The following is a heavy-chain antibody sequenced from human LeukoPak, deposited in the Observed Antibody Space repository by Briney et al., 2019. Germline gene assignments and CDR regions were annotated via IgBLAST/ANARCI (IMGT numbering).Heavy chain of an antibody. V-gene: IGHV3-30*18. CDR1: GFTFSSYG. Sequence: GGSLRLSCAASGFTFSSYGMHWVRQAPGKGLEWVAVISYDGSNKYYADSVKGRFTISRDNSKNTLYLKMNSLRAEDTAVYYCAKDFETSWTSPFDYWGQGTLVTVSS. CDR3: AKDFETSWTSPFDY. J-gene: IGHJ4*02. D-gene: IGHD3-9*01. CDR2: ISYDGSNK.